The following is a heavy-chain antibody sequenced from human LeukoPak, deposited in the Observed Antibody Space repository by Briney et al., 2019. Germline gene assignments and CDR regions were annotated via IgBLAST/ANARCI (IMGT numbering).Heavy chain of an antibody. CDR2: INPNSGGT. CDR1: GYTFTGYY. CDR3: ARDLEYYYDSSGYYYSD. Sequence: ASVKVSCRASGYTFTGYYMHWVRQAPGQGLEWMGWINPNSGGTNYAQKFQGRVTMTRDTSISTAYMELSRLRSDDTAVYYCARDLEYYYDSSGYYYSDWGQGTLVTVSS. V-gene: IGHV1-2*02. J-gene: IGHJ4*02. D-gene: IGHD3-22*01.